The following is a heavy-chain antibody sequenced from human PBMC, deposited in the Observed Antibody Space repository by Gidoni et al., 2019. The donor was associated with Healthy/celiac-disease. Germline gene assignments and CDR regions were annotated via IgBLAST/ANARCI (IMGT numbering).Heavy chain of an antibody. J-gene: IGHJ5*02. Sequence: QVQLVQSGAEVKKPGASVKVSCKASGYTFTSYGISWVRQAPGQGLEWMGWISAYNGNTNYAQKLQGRVTMTTDTSTSTAYMELRSLRSDDTAVYYCARDYLMKRTYYDSKNWFDPWGQGTLVTVSS. CDR1: GYTFTSYG. V-gene: IGHV1-18*01. CDR2: ISAYNGNT. CDR3: ARDYLMKRTYYDSKNWFDP. D-gene: IGHD3-22*01.